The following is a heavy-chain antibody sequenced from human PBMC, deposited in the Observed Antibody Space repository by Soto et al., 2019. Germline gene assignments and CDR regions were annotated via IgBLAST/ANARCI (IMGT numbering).Heavy chain of an antibody. Sequence: QVQLVESGGGVVQPGRSLRVSCAASGFTFSSYGMNWVRQAPGKGLEWVAIISYDGSDKYYADSVKGRFTISRDNSKNTLYLQMNRLRGEDTAVYSCAKNPESYAWGLEGYCDYWGQGTLVTVSS. D-gene: IGHD3-16*01. J-gene: IGHJ4*02. CDR1: GFTFSSYG. CDR3: AKNPESYAWGLEGYCDY. CDR2: ISYDGSDK. V-gene: IGHV3-30*18.